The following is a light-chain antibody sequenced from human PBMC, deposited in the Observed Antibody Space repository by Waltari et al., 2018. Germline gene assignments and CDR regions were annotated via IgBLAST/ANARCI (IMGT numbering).Light chain of an antibody. V-gene: IGKV4-1*01. CDR2: WAS. Sequence: DIVMTQSPDSLAVSLGERATITCKASQSVVYRGNNKNYIAWYQHKTGQPPQLLIYWASTRAAGVPDRFSGSGSGTDFTLTSSNLQPEDVAVYYWQQYDASPLTFGGGTKVEI. CDR3: QQYDASPLT. J-gene: IGKJ4*01. CDR1: QSVVYRGNNKNY.